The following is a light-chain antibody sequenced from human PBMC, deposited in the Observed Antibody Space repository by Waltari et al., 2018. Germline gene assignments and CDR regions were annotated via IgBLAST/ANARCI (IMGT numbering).Light chain of an antibody. V-gene: IGLV2-8*01. Sequence: QSALTQPPSASGSPGQSVTIACTGTSSDVGYYNYVSWYQQHPGKAPKLMIYEVTKRPSGVPDRFSGSKSDNPASLTVSGVQVEDEADYYCTSLAAGSTWVFGGGTKLTVL. CDR1: SSDVGYYNY. CDR3: TSLAAGSTWV. CDR2: EVT. J-gene: IGLJ3*02.